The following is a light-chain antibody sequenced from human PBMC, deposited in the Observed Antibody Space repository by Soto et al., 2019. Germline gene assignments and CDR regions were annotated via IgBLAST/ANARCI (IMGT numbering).Light chain of an antibody. J-gene: IGKJ3*01. V-gene: IGKV3-11*01. CDR3: QQRYNWPLT. CDR1: QNVDSY. Sequence: EIVLTQSPATLSLSPGERATLSCRASQNVDSYLAWYHQKPGQAPRLLIYDSSNRATGIPARFSGSGSGTDFTLTSSSLEPEDFAVYYCQQRYNWPLTFGPGTKVDIK. CDR2: DSS.